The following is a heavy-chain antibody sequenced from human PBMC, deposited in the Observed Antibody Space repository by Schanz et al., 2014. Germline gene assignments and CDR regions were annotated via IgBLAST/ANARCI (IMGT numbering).Heavy chain of an antibody. D-gene: IGHD3-10*01. J-gene: IGHJ6*02. Sequence: VQLVESGGGVVQPGRSLRLSCAASGFTFSNYAMHWVRQAPGKGLEWVSAITGSGSKTYYADSVKGRFTIARDNSKNTLFLQMDSLRVEDTAVYYCARAQGVIRLYYGVDVWGQGTTVTVSS. CDR2: ITGSGSKT. CDR3: ARAQGVIRLYYGVDV. CDR1: GFTFSNYA. V-gene: IGHV3-23*04.